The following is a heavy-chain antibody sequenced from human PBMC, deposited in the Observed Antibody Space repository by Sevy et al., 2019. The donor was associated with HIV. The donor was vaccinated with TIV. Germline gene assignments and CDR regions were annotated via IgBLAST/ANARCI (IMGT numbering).Heavy chain of an antibody. V-gene: IGHV3-64D*06. CDR1: GFSFSIFA. CDR3: VKDPDFYNYGMDV. CDR2: IISDGGGT. D-gene: IGHD3-3*01. J-gene: IGHJ6*02. Sequence: GGSLRLSCSASGFSFSIFAMNWVRQTPGKGPEYVSAIISDGGGTYYADSVKGRFTISRDNSKNTLYLQMTSLRPEDTAVYYCVKDPDFYNYGMDVWGQGTTVTVSS.